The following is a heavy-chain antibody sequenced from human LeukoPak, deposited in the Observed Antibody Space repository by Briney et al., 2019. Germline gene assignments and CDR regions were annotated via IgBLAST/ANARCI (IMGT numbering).Heavy chain of an antibody. V-gene: IGHV3-20*04. D-gene: IGHD2/OR15-2a*01. CDR3: ARTIGFYYMDV. CDR1: GFTFDDYG. CDR2: INWNGGST. J-gene: IGHJ6*03. Sequence: PEGSLRLSCAASGFTFDDYGMSWVRQAPGKGLEWVSVINWNGGSTGDADSVKGRFTISRDNAKNSLYLQMNSLRAEDTAVYYCARTIGFYYMDVWGKGTTVTISS.